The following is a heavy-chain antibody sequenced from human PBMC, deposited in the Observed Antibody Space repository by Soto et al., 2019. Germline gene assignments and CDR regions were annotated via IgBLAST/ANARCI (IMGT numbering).Heavy chain of an antibody. CDR3: ARHLFDSWKGYPYYYYMDV. V-gene: IGHV1-69*13. J-gene: IGHJ6*03. D-gene: IGHD3-3*01. Sequence: SVKVSYKASGGTFSSYAISWVRQAPGQGLEWMGGIIPIFGTANYAQKFQGRVTITADESTSTAYMELSSLRSEDTAVYYCARHLFDSWKGYPYYYYMDVWGKGTAVTVSS. CDR2: IIPIFGTA. CDR1: GGTFSSYA.